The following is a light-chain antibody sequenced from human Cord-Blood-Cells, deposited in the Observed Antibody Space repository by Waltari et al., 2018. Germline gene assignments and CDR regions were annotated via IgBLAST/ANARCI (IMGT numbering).Light chain of an antibody. V-gene: IGKV3-11*01. CDR2: DAS. J-gene: IGKJ4*01. CDR1: QSVSSY. CDR3: QQRSNWPPLT. Sequence: ATLSLSPGERATLSCRASQSVSSYLAWYQQKPGQAPRLLIYDASNRATSIPARFSGSGSGTDFTLTISSLEPEDFAVYYCQQRSNWPPLTFGGGTKVEIK.